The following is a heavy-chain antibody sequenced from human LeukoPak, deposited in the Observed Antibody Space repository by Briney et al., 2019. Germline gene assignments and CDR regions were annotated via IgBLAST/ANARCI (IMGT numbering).Heavy chain of an antibody. CDR3: AKDVHSSSWPYYFDY. CDR1: GFTFSSYA. D-gene: IGHD6-13*01. J-gene: IGHJ4*02. CDR2: ISGSGGST. Sequence: GGSLRLSCAASGFTFSSYAMSWVRQAPGKGLEWVSAISGSGGSTYYADSVKGRFTISRDNSKNTLYLQMNSLRAKDTAVYYRAKDVHSSSWPYYFDYWGQGTLVTVSS. V-gene: IGHV3-23*01.